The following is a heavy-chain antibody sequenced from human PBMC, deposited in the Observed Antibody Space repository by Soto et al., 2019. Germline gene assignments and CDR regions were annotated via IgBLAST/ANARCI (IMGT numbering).Heavy chain of an antibody. D-gene: IGHD2-15*01. V-gene: IGHV1-18*01. Sequence: QVQVVQSGAEVKKPWASVKVACKASGYRIDTFGMSWVRQAPEQGLEWMGWISIEKGDTNSAQKFQDRVLMTTDTSTSTAYMELWSLTSDYTAVYYFARCYCSVGSCFTCWHFDLWGRGTLVTVSS. CDR2: ISIEKGDT. CDR1: GYRIDTFG. J-gene: IGHJ2*01. CDR3: ARCYCSVGSCFTCWHFDL.